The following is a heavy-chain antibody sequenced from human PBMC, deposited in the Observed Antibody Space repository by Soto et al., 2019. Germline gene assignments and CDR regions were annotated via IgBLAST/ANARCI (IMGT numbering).Heavy chain of an antibody. Sequence: QLVQSGVEVKKPGASVRVSCKASGYTFINYGISWVRQAPGQGLEWMGWISGYDGRTNYAHRFHGRVTMTTDTSTNTAYMELTSLTSDDTAVYYCASAWEDLRHINCFDPWGQGTLVTVSS. CDR1: GYTFINYG. J-gene: IGHJ5*02. V-gene: IGHV1-18*01. CDR2: ISGYDGRT. CDR3: ASAWEDLRHINCFDP. D-gene: IGHD1-26*01.